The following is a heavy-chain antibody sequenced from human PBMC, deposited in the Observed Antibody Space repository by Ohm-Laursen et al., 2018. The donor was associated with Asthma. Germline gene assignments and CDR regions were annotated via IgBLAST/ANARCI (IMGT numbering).Heavy chain of an antibody. D-gene: IGHD1-26*01. V-gene: IGHV3-21*01. CDR3: ARIGPEWELPGREYSLHH. CDR1: KFTFSNYA. Sequence: SLRLSCAASKFTFSNYAMNWVRQFPGKGLEWVASISTASTFIYYADSVRGRFTTSRVNAKNSVYLQMNSLRAEDTALYYCARIGPEWELPGREYSLHHWGQGTQVTVSS. J-gene: IGHJ1*01. CDR2: ISTASTFI.